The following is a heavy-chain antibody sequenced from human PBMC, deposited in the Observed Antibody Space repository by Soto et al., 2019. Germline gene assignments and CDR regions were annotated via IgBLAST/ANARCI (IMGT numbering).Heavy chain of an antibody. CDR3: ARNPYYYDSSGYYYPEAFDI. J-gene: IGHJ3*02. CDR2: INPSGGST. Sequence: GASVKVSCKASGYTFTSYYMHWVRQAPGQGLEWMGIINPSGGSTSYAQKFQGRVTMTRDTSTSTVYMELSSLRSEDTAVYYCARNPYYYDSSGYYYPEAFDIWGQGTMVTVSS. D-gene: IGHD3-22*01. V-gene: IGHV1-46*01. CDR1: GYTFTSYY.